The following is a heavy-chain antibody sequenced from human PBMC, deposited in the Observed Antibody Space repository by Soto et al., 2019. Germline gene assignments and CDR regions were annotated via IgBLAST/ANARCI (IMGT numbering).Heavy chain of an antibody. CDR2: NNPSGGST. D-gene: IGHD5-12*01. J-gene: IGHJ4*02. CDR1: GYTFTSYY. V-gene: IGHV1-46*01. Sequence: QVQLVQSGAEVKKPGASVKVSCKASGYTFTSYYMHWVRQAPGQGLEWMGINNPSGGSTSYAQKFQGRVTMTRDTSTSTVYMELSSLRSEDTAVYYCARIYSGYDFDYWGQGTLVTVSS. CDR3: ARIYSGYDFDY.